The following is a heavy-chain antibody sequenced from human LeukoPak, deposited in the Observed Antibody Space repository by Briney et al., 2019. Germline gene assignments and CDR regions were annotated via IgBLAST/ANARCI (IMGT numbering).Heavy chain of an antibody. CDR2: INPNSGGT. J-gene: IGHJ3*02. CDR3: ARKRGSSWFLVHAFDI. Sequence: ASVKVSCKASGYSFTGYYIHWVRPAPGQGLEWMGRINPNSGGTKYAQKFQGRVAMTRDTSINTTYMELSRLRSDDTAMYYCARKRGSSWFLVHAFDIWGQGTMVTVSS. V-gene: IGHV1-2*06. CDR1: GYSFTGYY. D-gene: IGHD6-13*01.